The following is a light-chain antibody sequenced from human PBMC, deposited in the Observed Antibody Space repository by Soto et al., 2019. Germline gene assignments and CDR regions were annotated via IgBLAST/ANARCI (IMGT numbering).Light chain of an antibody. CDR2: ETD. CDR1: SSNIGNNY. CDR3: GTWDSGLAADV. J-gene: IGLJ1*01. Sequence: QSVLTQPPSVSAAPGQKVTISCSGSSSNIGNNYVSWYQQLPGAAPTLLIYETDKRLSGGPDRISGSKSGTSATLGITGLQAGDEADYHSGTWDSGLAADVFGTGTEVT. V-gene: IGLV1-51*02.